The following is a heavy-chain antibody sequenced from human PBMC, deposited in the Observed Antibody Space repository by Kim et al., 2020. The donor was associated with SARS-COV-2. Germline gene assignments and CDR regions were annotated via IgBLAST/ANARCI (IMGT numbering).Heavy chain of an antibody. CDR1: GFTFSNYA. V-gene: IGHV3-30*04. D-gene: IGHD5-18*01. CDR3: ARDGGRGYSYGYYYYYGMDV. J-gene: IGHJ6*02. CDR2: ISYDGNTK. Sequence: GGSLRLSCAVSGFTFSNYAMHWVRQAPGKGLEWVADISYDGNTKYYADSVKGRFSISRDNSKNTLYLQMNSLRTEDTAVYYCARDGGRGYSYGYYYYYGMDVWGQGTTVTVSS.